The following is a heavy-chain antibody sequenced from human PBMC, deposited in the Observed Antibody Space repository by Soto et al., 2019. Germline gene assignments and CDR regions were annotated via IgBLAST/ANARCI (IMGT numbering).Heavy chain of an antibody. Sequence: ASVKVSCKASGGTFSSYAISWVRQAPGQGLECMGGIIPVFGTANYAQKFQGRVTINADESTSTVYMELSSLRSEDTAVYYCARGWNDFPHWGEATLVTVSS. D-gene: IGHD1-1*01. CDR2: IIPVFGTA. CDR1: GGTFSSYA. V-gene: IGHV1-69*13. J-gene: IGHJ1*01. CDR3: ARGWNDFPH.